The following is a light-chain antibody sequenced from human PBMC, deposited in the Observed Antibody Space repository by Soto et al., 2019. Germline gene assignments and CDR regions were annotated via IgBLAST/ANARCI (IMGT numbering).Light chain of an antibody. CDR2: KVS. J-gene: IGKJ1*01. Sequence: DIQMTQSPSTLSASVGDRVTITCRASQSISNWLAWYQQKPGKAPKLLIYKVSSLERGVPSRFSGRGSGTEFTLTISSLQPDDLATYFCQQYDSDSPTFGQGTKVEIK. V-gene: IGKV1-5*03. CDR1: QSISNW. CDR3: QQYDSDSPT.